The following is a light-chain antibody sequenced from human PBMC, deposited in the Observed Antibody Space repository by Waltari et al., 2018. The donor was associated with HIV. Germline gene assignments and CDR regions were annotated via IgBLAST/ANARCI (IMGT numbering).Light chain of an antibody. Sequence: QSALTPPASVSGSPGQSITISCTRPSSDVAHHQLCSWYQQHPGKAPKLMIYEVSKRPSGVSDRFSGSKSGDTASLTISGLQAEDEADYYCCSYVSNVIFGGGTKLTVL. CDR2: EVS. CDR3: CSYVSNVI. J-gene: IGLJ2*01. CDR1: SSDVAHHQL. V-gene: IGLV2-23*02.